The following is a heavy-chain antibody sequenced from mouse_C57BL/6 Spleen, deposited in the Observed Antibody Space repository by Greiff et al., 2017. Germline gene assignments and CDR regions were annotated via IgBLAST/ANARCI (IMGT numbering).Heavy chain of an antibody. Sequence: EVQLQQSGTVLARPGASVKMSCKTSGYTFTSYWMHWVKQRPGQGLEWIGAIYPGNSDTSYTQKFKGKAKLTAVTSASTAYMELSSLTNEDSAVYYCTRYWDVGYYAMDYWGQGTSVTVSS. CDR3: TRYWDVGYYAMDY. CDR2: IYPGNSDT. J-gene: IGHJ4*01. V-gene: IGHV1-5*01. D-gene: IGHD4-1*01. CDR1: GYTFTSYW.